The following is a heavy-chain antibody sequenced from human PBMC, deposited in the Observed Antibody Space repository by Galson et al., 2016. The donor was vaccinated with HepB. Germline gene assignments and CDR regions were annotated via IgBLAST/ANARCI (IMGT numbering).Heavy chain of an antibody. V-gene: IGHV4-39*07. J-gene: IGHJ4*02. CDR1: GGSIISSRHY. D-gene: IGHD3-10*01. CDR3: GRDRYFYGSGNYPFDN. CDR2: IYYNGNT. Sequence: SETLSLTCTVSGGSIISSRHYWGWIRQSPGKGLEWIGNIYYNGNTYDNPSLKSRVTISLDTSKNQFSLKLSSVTAADTALYYCGRDRYFYGSGNYPFDNWGQGTLVTVSS.